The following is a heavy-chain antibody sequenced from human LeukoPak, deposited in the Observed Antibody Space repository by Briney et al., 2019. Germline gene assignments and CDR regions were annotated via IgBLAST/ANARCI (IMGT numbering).Heavy chain of an antibody. CDR3: ARGARVARGAFDI. V-gene: IGHV4-59*01. Sequence: SETLSLTCTVFGGSISSYYWSWIRQPPGKGLEWIGYIYYSGSTNYNPSLKSRVTISVDTSKNQFSLKLSSVTAADTAVYYCARGARVARGAFDIWGQGTMVTVSS. D-gene: IGHD2-15*01. CDR2: IYYSGST. CDR1: GGSISSYY. J-gene: IGHJ3*02.